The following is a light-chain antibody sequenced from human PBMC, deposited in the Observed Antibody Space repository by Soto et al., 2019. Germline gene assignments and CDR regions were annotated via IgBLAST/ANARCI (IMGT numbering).Light chain of an antibody. CDR1: SSDVGGYNF. V-gene: IGLV2-14*01. CDR2: EVS. J-gene: IGLJ1*01. CDR3: SSNTRSRPYV. Sequence: SVLTQPASVSGSPGQSITISCTGTSSDVGGYNFVSWYQQHPGKAPKLMIYEVSNRPSGVSNRFSGSKSGNTASLTISGRQAEDEADYYCSSNTRSRPYVFGSGTKLTVL.